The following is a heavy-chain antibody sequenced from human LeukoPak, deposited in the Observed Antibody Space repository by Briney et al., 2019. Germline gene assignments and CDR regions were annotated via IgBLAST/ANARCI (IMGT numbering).Heavy chain of an antibody. V-gene: IGHV3-7*01. CDR3: ARAVVVPAAMFDP. Sequence: GGSLRLSCAASGFTFSSYWKSWVRQAPGKGLEWVANIKQDGSEKYYVDSVKGRFTISRDNAKNSLYLQMNSLRAEDTAVYYCARAVVVPAAMFDPWGQGTLVTVSS. CDR1: GFTFSSYW. J-gene: IGHJ5*02. D-gene: IGHD2-2*01. CDR2: IKQDGSEK.